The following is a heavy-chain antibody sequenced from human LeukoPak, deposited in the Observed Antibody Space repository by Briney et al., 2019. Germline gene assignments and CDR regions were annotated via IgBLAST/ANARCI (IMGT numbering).Heavy chain of an antibody. D-gene: IGHD3-3*01. J-gene: IGHJ4*02. Sequence: SETLSLTCTVSGASMYSYSWSWIRQPPGKGLEWIGYIYHSGSTNYTPSLKSRVTISVDTSKNQVSLKMSSVTAADTAVYYCARGSDYDFWSGYYTWGQGTLVTVSS. CDR3: ARGSDYDFWSGYYT. CDR2: IYHSGST. V-gene: IGHV4-59*01. CDR1: GASMYSYS.